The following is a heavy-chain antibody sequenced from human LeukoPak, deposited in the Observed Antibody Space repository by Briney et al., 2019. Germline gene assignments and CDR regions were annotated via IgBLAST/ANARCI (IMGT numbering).Heavy chain of an antibody. CDR1: GSTXSTYW. CDR2: INSDGSST. V-gene: IGHV3-74*01. D-gene: IGHD6-13*01. Sequence: PGGSLRLSCSGSTXSTYWMHGVRQAPGKGLVWVSRINSDGSSTNYADSVKGRFTVSRDNAKNMLYLEMNSLRAEDTAIYYCAREASSSFDYWGQGTLVTVSS. CDR3: AREASSSFDY. J-gene: IGHJ4*02.